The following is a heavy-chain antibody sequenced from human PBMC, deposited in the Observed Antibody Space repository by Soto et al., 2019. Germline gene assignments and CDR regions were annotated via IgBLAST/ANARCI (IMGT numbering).Heavy chain of an antibody. CDR3: AKGGGDMTTFGVVFYFDY. Sequence: PGGSLRLSCVASGFTFSDHSMTWIRQAPGKGLEWVSSISGSGTSIYYTDSVKGRFTISRANADNSVFLQMNSLRAEDAAVYFCAKGGGDMTTFGVVFYFDYWGQGTLVTVS. D-gene: IGHD3-16*01. CDR1: GFTFSDHS. J-gene: IGHJ4*02. CDR2: ISGSGTSI. V-gene: IGHV3-11*01.